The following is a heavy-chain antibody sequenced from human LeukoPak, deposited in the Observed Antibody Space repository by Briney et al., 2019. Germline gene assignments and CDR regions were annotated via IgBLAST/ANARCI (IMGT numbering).Heavy chain of an antibody. V-gene: IGHV4-4*02. CDR2: IYHSGRA. CDR3: ASSDGLPPRSDSSYDVFDY. D-gene: IGHD5-12*01. Sequence: SGTLSLTCAVSGASIFSGNWWSWVRQPPGKGLEWIGEIYHSGRANYNPSLKSRVTISLDKSKNQFSLNLSSVTAADTALYYCASSDGLPPRSDSSYDVFDYWGQGTPVTVSS. J-gene: IGHJ4*02. CDR1: GASIFSGNW.